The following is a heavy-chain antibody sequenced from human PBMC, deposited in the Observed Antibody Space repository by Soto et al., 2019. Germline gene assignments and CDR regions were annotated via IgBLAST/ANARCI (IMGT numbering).Heavy chain of an antibody. J-gene: IGHJ4*02. CDR2: INSDGSST. CDR1: GFTFSSYW. CDR3: ARDFGY. Sequence: EVQLVESGGGLVQPGGSLRLSCAASGFTFSSYWMHWVRQAPGKGLVWFSRINSDGSSTFYADSVKGRFTISRENAKNTRYLQLNTLRAEDTAVYYCARDFGYWGQGTLVTVSS. V-gene: IGHV3-74*01. D-gene: IGHD3-10*01.